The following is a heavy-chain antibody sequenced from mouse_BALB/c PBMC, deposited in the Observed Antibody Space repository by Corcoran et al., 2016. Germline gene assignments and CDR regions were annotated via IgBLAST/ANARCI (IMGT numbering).Heavy chain of an antibody. Sequence: QGTLKESGPGILQPSQTLSLTCSFSGFSLNTSGMGVSWIRQPSGKGREWLGHIYWDDDKRYNPSLKSRLTISKDTSSNQVFLKITSVDTADTATYYWALITPAWFAYWGQRTLVTVSA. CDR1: GFSLNTSGMG. CDR3: ALITPAWFAY. J-gene: IGHJ3*01. D-gene: IGHD2-4*01. CDR2: IYWDDDK. V-gene: IGHV8-12*01.